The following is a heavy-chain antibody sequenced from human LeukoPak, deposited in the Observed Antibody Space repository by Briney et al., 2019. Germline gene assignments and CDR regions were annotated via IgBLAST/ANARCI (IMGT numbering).Heavy chain of an antibody. V-gene: IGHV3-7*01. CDR2: IKEDGSEK. J-gene: IGHJ5*02. D-gene: IGHD1-26*01. CDR3: VYGGSYYVA. Sequence: QPGGSLRLSCAASGFTFSRSWMHWVRQAPGKGLEWVASIKEDGSEKYYVDSVKGRFSISRDNAKNSLYLQMNSLRAEDTAVYYCVYGGSYYVAWGQGTLVTVSS. CDR1: GFTFSRSW.